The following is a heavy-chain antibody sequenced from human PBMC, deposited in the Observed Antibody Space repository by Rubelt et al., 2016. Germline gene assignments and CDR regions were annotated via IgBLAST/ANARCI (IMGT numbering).Heavy chain of an antibody. V-gene: IGHV4-39*01. J-gene: IGHJ3*02. Sequence: GGSISSSSYYWGWIRQPPGKGLEWIGSIYYSGSTYYNPSLKSRVTISVDTSKNQFSLKLSSVTAADTAVYYCASYTVGATSDAFDIWGQGTMVTVSS. CDR3: ASYTVGATSDAFDI. D-gene: IGHD1-26*01. CDR1: GGSISSSSYY. CDR2: IYYSGST.